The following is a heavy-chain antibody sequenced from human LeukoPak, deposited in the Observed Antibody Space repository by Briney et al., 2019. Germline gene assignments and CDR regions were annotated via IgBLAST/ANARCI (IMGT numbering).Heavy chain of an antibody. CDR1: GYTFTSYD. CDR2: MNPNSGNT. Sequence: ASVKVSCKASGYTFTSYDINWVQQATGQGLEWMGWMNPNSGNTGYAQKFQGRVTMTRNTSISTAYMELSSLRSEDTAVYYCARSPLDNSSWYGGGYFYYYYYMDVWGKGTTVTVSS. V-gene: IGHV1-8*01. D-gene: IGHD6-13*01. CDR3: ARSPLDNSSWYGGGYFYYYYYMDV. J-gene: IGHJ6*03.